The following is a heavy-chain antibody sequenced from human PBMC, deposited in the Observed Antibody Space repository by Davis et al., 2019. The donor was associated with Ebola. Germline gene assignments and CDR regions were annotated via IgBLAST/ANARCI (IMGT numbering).Heavy chain of an antibody. CDR2: INPNDGRT. Sequence: ASVKVSCKASGYTFTNYYMHWVRQAPGQGLEWMGMINPNDGRTIYAQKFQGRVTVTWDTSTTTVYMDLSSLRSEDTALYYCTTLGGQDSGYDVFDIWGQGTMVTVSS. CDR3: TTLGGQDSGYDVFDI. J-gene: IGHJ3*02. D-gene: IGHD5-12*01. V-gene: IGHV1-46*03. CDR1: GYTFTNYY.